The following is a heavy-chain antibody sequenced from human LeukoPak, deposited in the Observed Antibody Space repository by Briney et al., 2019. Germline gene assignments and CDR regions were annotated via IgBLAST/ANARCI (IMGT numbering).Heavy chain of an antibody. V-gene: IGHV4-30-2*01. D-gene: IGHD4-11*01. CDR3: ARGAYDYSNYFWFDP. CDR1: GGSISSGGFY. CDR2: IYHSGST. J-gene: IGHJ5*02. Sequence: PSQTLSLTCTVSGGSISSGGFYWSWIRQPPGKGLEWIGYIYHSGSTYYNPSLKSRVTISVDRSKNQFSLKLSSVTAADTAVYYCARGAYDYSNYFWFDPWGQGTLVTVSS.